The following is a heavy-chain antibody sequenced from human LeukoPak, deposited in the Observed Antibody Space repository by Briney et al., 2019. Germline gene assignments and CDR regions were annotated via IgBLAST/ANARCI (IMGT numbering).Heavy chain of an antibody. J-gene: IGHJ4*02. CDR3: AREFRGSGKSYYFDY. Sequence: SETLSLTCTVSGGSISSSSYYWGWIRQPPGKGLEWIGSIYYSGSTYYNPSLKSRVTISVDTSKNQFSLKLSSVTAADTAVYYCAREFRGSGKSYYFDYWGQGTLVTVSS. CDR2: IYYSGST. D-gene: IGHD3-10*01. V-gene: IGHV4-39*07. CDR1: GGSISSSSYY.